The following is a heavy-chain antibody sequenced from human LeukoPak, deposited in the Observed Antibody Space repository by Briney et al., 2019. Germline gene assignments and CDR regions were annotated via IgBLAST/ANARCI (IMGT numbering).Heavy chain of an antibody. Sequence: SETLSLTCAVYGGSFSGYYWSWIRQPPGKGLEWIGYIYYSGSTNYNPSLKSRVTISVDTSKNQFSLKLSSVTAADTAVYYCARDRSGFGDYVYWGQGTLVTVSS. CDR2: IYYSGST. CDR3: ARDRSGFGDYVY. V-gene: IGHV4-59*01. CDR1: GGSFSGYY. J-gene: IGHJ4*02. D-gene: IGHD4-17*01.